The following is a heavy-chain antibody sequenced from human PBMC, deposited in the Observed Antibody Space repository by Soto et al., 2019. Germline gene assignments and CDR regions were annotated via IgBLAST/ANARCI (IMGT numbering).Heavy chain of an antibody. CDR1: GGTFSSYT. CDR2: IIPILGIA. Sequence: QVQLVQSGAEVKKPVSSVKVSCKASGGTFSSYTISWVRQAPGQGLEWMGRIIPILGIANYAQKFQGRVTITADKSTSTAYMELSSLRSEDTAVYYCARDRGIAVAGHFDYWGQGTLVTVSS. V-gene: IGHV1-69*08. J-gene: IGHJ4*02. D-gene: IGHD6-19*01. CDR3: ARDRGIAVAGHFDY.